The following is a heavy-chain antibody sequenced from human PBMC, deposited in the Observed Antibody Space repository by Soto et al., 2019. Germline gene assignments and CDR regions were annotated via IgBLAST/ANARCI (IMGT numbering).Heavy chain of an antibody. CDR3: GSVRPSGQVLS. Sequence: SETLSLTCTVSGGPLSSHYWTWIRQSPGKGLEWLGYVYFSENTNYNPSLKSRVTISIDTSKNQFSLRLASVTAADTAFYYCGSVRPSGQVLSWGERTLVTVSS. V-gene: IGHV4-59*11. CDR2: VYFSENT. J-gene: IGHJ4*02. CDR1: GGPLSSHY. D-gene: IGHD2-8*02.